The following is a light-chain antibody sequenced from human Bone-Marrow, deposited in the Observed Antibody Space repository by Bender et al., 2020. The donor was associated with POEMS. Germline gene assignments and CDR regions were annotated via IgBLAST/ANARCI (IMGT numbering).Light chain of an antibody. Sequence: QSALTQPASVSGSPGQSITISCTGTSSDVGDYNRVSWYQQHPGKAPKLLIYEVSERPSGVSSRFSGSKSGNTASLTISSLQAEDEAHYYCCSYAGPWTFDMVFGGGTKVTVL. CDR2: EVS. V-gene: IGLV2-23*02. CDR1: SSDVGDYNR. J-gene: IGLJ3*02. CDR3: CSYAGPWTFDMV.